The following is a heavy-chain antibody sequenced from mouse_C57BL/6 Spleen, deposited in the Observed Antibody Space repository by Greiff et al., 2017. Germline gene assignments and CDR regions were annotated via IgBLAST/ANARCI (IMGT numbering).Heavy chain of an antibody. CDR2: IQPNSGST. J-gene: IGHJ2*01. D-gene: IGHD2-5*01. V-gene: IGHV1-64*01. Sequence: QVQLQQPGAELVKPGASVKLSCKASGYTFTSYWMHWVKQWPGQGLEWIGMIQPNSGSTNYNEKFKSKATLTVDKSSSTAYMQLSSLTSEDSAVYYCARQWVYYSNYYFDYWGQGTTLTVSS. CDR1: GYTFTSYW. CDR3: ARQWVYYSNYYFDY.